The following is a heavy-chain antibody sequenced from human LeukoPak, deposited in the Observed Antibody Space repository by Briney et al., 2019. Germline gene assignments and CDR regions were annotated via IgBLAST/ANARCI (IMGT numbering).Heavy chain of an antibody. J-gene: IGHJ4*02. Sequence: ASVKVSCKASGYTFTSYAMHWVRQAPGQRLEWMGWINAGNGNTKYSQEFQGRVTITRDTSASTAYMELSRLRSDDTAVYYCARDSGEPTNFDYWGQGTLVTVSS. CDR3: ARDSGEPTNFDY. V-gene: IGHV1-3*01. D-gene: IGHD3-16*01. CDR1: GYTFTSYA. CDR2: INAGNGNT.